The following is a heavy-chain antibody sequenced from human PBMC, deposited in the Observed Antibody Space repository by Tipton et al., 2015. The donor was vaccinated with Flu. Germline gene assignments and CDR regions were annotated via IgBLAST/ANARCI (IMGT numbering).Heavy chain of an antibody. CDR3: AREGRGGTYFDY. CDR2: IDYSGST. CDR1: GGSISSYY. Sequence: TLSLTCTVSGGSISSYYWSWIRQPPGKGLEWIGYIDYSGSTNYNPSLKSRVTISVDTSKNQFSLKLSSVTAADTAGYYCAREGRGGTYFDYWGQGTLVTVSS. D-gene: IGHD3-10*01. V-gene: IGHV4-59*01. J-gene: IGHJ4*02.